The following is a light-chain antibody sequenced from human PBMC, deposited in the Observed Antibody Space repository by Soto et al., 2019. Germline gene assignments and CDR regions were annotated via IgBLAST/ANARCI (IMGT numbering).Light chain of an antibody. Sequence: EIVITQSPGTLSVSTGERVSLSCRASQSVSSNLAWYQQKPGQAPSLLIFGASTRATGIPARFSGSGSGTVFALTISSLQSEDFAVYYCQQYHNWRTFGQGTKVDIK. J-gene: IGKJ1*01. CDR1: QSVSSN. CDR3: QQYHNWRT. CDR2: GAS. V-gene: IGKV3-15*01.